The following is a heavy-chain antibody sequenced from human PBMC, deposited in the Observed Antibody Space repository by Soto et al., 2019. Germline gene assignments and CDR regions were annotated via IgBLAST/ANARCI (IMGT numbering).Heavy chain of an antibody. D-gene: IGHD3-10*01. Sequence: GGSLRLSCAASGFTFSSYAMSWVRQAPGKGLEWVSAISGSGGSTYYADSVKGRFTISRDNSKNTLYLQMNSLRAEDTAVYYCAKDFHGSGSYYRHNWFDPWGQGTLVTVSS. CDR2: ISGSGGST. CDR1: GFTFSSYA. CDR3: AKDFHGSGSYYRHNWFDP. V-gene: IGHV3-23*01. J-gene: IGHJ5*02.